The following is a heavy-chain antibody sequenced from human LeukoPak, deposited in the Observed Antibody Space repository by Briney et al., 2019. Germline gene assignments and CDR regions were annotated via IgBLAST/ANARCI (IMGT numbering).Heavy chain of an antibody. D-gene: IGHD3-22*01. V-gene: IGHV3-53*01. CDR1: GFTVNNNY. CDR3: ARDLGYYASSAN. Sequence: GGSLRLSCAASGFTVNNNYMSWVRQAPGKGLEWVSVIYSTGSTYYADSVKGRFTISRDISKNSLYLQMTSLRAEDTAVYYCARDLGYYASSANWGQGTLVTVSS. J-gene: IGHJ4*02. CDR2: IYSTGST.